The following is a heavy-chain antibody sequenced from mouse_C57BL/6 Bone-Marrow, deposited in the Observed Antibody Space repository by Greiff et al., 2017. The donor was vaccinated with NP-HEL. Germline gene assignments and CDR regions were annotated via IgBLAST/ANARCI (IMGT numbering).Heavy chain of an antibody. Sequence: VKLLESGAELVKPGASVKLSCKASGYTFTSYWMHWVKQRPGQGLEWIGMIHPNSGSTNYNEKFKGKATMTVDKSSSTAYMQLSSLTSEDAAVYYGTSSYWYFDVWGTGTTGTVSS. J-gene: IGHJ1*03. V-gene: IGHV1-64*01. CDR2: IHPNSGST. CDR3: TSSYWYFDV. CDR1: GYTFTSYW.